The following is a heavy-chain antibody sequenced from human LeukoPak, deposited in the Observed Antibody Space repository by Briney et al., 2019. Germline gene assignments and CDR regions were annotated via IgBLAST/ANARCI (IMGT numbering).Heavy chain of an antibody. CDR2: IYYSGSN. Sequence: PSETLSLTCTVSGGSISSSNYYGGWIRQPPGKGLEWIGRIYYSGSNYYTPSLKSRVTISVDTSKNQFSLKFSSVTAADTAVYYCARRLRGYSYGFAYFDYWGQGTLVTVSS. V-gene: IGHV4-39*01. CDR3: ARRLRGYSYGFAYFDY. D-gene: IGHD5-18*01. J-gene: IGHJ4*02. CDR1: GGSISSSNYY.